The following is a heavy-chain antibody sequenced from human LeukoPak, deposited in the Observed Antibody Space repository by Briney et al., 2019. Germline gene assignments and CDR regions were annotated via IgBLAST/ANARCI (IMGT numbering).Heavy chain of an antibody. CDR3: AREGATTGYYRLFNLDS. J-gene: IGHJ4*02. D-gene: IGHD3-9*01. CDR1: GFTFSSYW. CDR2: ISASGRST. V-gene: IGHV3-23*01. Sequence: PGGSLRLSCAASGFTFSSYWLTWVRQAPGKGLEWVSSISASGRSTYYADSVKGRFTISRDNSKDTLYLQMNILRAEDTAVYYCAREGATTGYYRLFNLDSWGQGTLVTVSS.